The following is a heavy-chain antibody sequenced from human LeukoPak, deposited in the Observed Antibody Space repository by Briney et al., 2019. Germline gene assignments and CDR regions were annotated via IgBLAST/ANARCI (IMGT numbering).Heavy chain of an antibody. J-gene: IGHJ3*02. V-gene: IGHV1-8*01. CDR3: ATAWSGGSDAFDI. CDR1: GYTFSNYD. Sequence: ASVKVSCKASGYTFSNYDITWVRRATGQGLEWMGWMNPSSGNTGYAQKFQGRVTMTWSTSTATAYMELSSLRSEDTDMYESATAWSGGSDAFDIWGQGTMVTVSS. CDR2: MNPSSGNT. D-gene: IGHD3-3*01.